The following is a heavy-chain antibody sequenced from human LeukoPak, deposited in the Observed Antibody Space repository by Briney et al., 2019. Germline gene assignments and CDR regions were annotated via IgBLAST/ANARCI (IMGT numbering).Heavy chain of an antibody. CDR2: IIPIFGTA. J-gene: IGHJ4*02. CDR3: ARPHSYGGNPGHFDY. Sequence: SVKVSCKASGGTFSSYAISWVRQAPGQGLEWMGRIIPIFGTANYAQKFQGRVTITTDESTSTAYMELSSLRSEDTAVYYCARPHSYGGNPGHFDYWGQGTLVTVSS. D-gene: IGHD4-23*01. CDR1: GGTFSSYA. V-gene: IGHV1-69*05.